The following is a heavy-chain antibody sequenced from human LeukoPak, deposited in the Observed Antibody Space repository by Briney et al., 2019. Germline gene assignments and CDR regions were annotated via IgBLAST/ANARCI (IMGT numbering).Heavy chain of an antibody. V-gene: IGHV3-30*03. Sequence: DSVKGRFTISRDNSKNTLYLQMNSLRAEDTAVYYCAPGGDCTFFDYWGQGTLVTVSS. CDR3: APGGDCTFFDY. J-gene: IGHJ4*02. D-gene: IGHD2-21*02.